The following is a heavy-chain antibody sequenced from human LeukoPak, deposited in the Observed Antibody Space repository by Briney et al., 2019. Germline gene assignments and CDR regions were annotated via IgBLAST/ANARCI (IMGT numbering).Heavy chain of an antibody. CDR3: AKSGGFSPYSTNRVFDY. CDR2: ISGGGGAT. J-gene: IGHJ4*02. V-gene: IGHV3-23*01. CDR1: GFSSSDYW. D-gene: IGHD6-13*01. Sequence: GGSLRLSCVASGFSSSDYWMNWVRQAPGKGLEWVSVISGGGGATYYVDSVKGRFTISRDISKNTVYLQMNSLRAEDTAAYYCAKSGGFSPYSTNRVFDYWGQGTLVTVSS.